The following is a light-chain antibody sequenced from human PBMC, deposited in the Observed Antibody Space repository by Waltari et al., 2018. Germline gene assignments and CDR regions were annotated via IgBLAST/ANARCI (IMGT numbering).Light chain of an antibody. CDR2: GNS. J-gene: IGLJ2*01. V-gene: IGLV1-40*01. CDR3: QSYDSSLSGSKV. Sequence: QSVLTQPPSVSGAPGQRVTISCTGSSSNIGAGYDVHWYQQLPGTAPKLLIYGNSHRPSWVPDRFSGSTSGTSASLAITGLQAEDEADYYCQSYDSSLSGSKVFGGGTKLTVL. CDR1: SSNIGAGYD.